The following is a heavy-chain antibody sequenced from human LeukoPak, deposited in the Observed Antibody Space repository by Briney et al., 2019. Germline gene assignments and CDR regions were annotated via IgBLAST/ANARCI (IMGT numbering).Heavy chain of an antibody. V-gene: IGHV4-38-2*02. D-gene: IGHD3-22*01. Sequence: SETLSLTCTVSPYSISSNYYWGWIRPPPGKGLEWIGSIYHSGSTYYNPSLKSRVTISVDTSKNQFSLKLTSVTTADTAMYYCARSSGYMSYWGQGTLVTVSS. J-gene: IGHJ4*02. CDR3: ARSSGYMSY. CDR1: PYSISSNYY. CDR2: IYHSGST.